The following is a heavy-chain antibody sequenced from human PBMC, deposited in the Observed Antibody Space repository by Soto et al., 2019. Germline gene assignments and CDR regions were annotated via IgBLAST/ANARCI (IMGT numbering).Heavy chain of an antibody. J-gene: IGHJ6*02. Sequence: SVKVSCKASGGTFSSYAISWVRQAPGQGLEWMGGIIPIFGTANYAQKFQGRVTITADKSTSTAYMELSSLRSEDTAVYYCAGITMVRGVLRDYYYGMDVWGQGTTVTVSS. V-gene: IGHV1-69*06. D-gene: IGHD3-10*01. CDR3: AGITMVRGVLRDYYYGMDV. CDR2: IIPIFGTA. CDR1: GGTFSSYA.